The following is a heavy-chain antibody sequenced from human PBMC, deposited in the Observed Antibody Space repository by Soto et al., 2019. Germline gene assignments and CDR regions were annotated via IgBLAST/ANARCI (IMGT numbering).Heavy chain of an antibody. V-gene: IGHV1-8*01. CDR1: GYTIRDYD. J-gene: IGHJ4*02. CDR2: MNPNSGNT. CDR3: TRRARIGKQLWLPFDS. Sequence: ASVKVSCKASGYTIRDYDINWVRQDSGQGLEWMGWMNPNSGNTAYAQKFQGRVTMTGDTTTNTAYMELTSLTSADTAVYYCTRRARIGKQLWLPFDSWAQGTLVTVS. D-gene: IGHD3-22*01.